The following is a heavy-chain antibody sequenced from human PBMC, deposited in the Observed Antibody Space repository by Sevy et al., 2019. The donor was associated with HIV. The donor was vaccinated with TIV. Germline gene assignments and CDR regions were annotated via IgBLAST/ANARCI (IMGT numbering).Heavy chain of an antibody. V-gene: IGHV4-59*08. CDR1: GGSITSLY. CDR3: AGENAWGRGYS. Sequence: ETLSLTCTVSGGSITSLYWNLIRQPPGKGLEWIANIYYNGHINYNPSLKSRVTLSLDTSKNQFSLRLSSVTATITAMYYCAGENAWGRGYSWGQGTLVTVSS. D-gene: IGHD1-26*01. CDR2: IYYNGHI. J-gene: IGHJ4*02.